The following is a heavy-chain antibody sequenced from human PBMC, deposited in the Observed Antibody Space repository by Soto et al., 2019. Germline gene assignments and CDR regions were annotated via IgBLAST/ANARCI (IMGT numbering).Heavy chain of an antibody. Sequence: SETLSLTCSVSGASTVSHYHWTWIRQPPGKGLEWMGYIFNSGTTFYNPSLTSRLSISMDTSGNHFSLELRSVTAADTAAYYCALALGPTTGLDYWGQGTLVTVSS. J-gene: IGHJ4*02. CDR1: GASTVSHYH. V-gene: IGHV4-31*02. CDR2: IFNSGTT. CDR3: ALALGPTTGLDY. D-gene: IGHD1-26*01.